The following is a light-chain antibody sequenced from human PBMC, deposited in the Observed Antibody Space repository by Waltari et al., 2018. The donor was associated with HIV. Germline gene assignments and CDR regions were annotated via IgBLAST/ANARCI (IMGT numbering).Light chain of an antibody. CDR2: GAS. J-gene: IGKJ5*01. CDR3: QQYGGSPPMN. Sequence: EIVLTQSPDTLSLSPGERPTLSCRASQTVTSNYLAWYQQKPGQAPRLLIYGASTRATGIPDRFSGSGSGTDFTITISRLEPEDFAVYYCQQYGGSPPMNFGQGTRLEIK. V-gene: IGKV3-20*01. CDR1: QTVTSNY.